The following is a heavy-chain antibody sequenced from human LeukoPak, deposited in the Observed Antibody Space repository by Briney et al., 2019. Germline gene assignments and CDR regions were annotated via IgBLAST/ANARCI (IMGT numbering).Heavy chain of an antibody. V-gene: IGHV1-69*11. D-gene: IGHD5-12*01. CDR2: IIPRLSTS. Sequence: SVRVSCKACGGTFSTYGISWVRQAPGQGLEWMGRIIPRLSTSNYAQKFQGRVTITTDESTSTAYMELSSLRSEDTAVYYCARDPHSGYDRLFDAFDIWGQGTMVTVSS. J-gene: IGHJ3*02. CDR3: ARDPHSGYDRLFDAFDI. CDR1: GGTFSTYG.